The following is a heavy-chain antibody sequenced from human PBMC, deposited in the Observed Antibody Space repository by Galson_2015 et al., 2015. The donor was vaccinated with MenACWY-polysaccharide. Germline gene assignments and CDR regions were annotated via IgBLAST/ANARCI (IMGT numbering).Heavy chain of an antibody. CDR1: GYTFTGYY. CDR3: ARAGRVGATINWFDP. CDR2: INPNGGGT. Sequence: SVKVSCKASGYTFTGYYMHWVRQAPGQGLEWMGWINPNGGGTNYAQKFQGRVTMTRDTSISTAYMELSRLRSDDTAVYYCARAGRVGATINWFDPWGQGTLVTVSS. V-gene: IGHV1-2*02. D-gene: IGHD1-26*01. J-gene: IGHJ5*02.